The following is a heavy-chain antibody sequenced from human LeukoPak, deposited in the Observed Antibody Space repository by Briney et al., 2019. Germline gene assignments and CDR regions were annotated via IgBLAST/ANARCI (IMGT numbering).Heavy chain of an antibody. CDR2: IYPGDSDA. J-gene: IGHJ6*03. Sequence: ESLKISCKGSGYSFTSYWIGWVRQMPGKGLEWMGIIYPGDSDARYSPSFQGQVTISADKSISTAYLQWSSLKASDTAMYYCARQTKTGTTIYYYYYMDVWGKGTTVTVSS. CDR1: GYSFTSYW. D-gene: IGHD1-1*01. V-gene: IGHV5-51*01. CDR3: ARQTKTGTTIYYYYYMDV.